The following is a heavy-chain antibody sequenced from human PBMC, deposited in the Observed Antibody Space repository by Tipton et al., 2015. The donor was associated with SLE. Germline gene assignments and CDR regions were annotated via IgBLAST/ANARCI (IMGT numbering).Heavy chain of an antibody. D-gene: IGHD3-22*01. V-gene: IGHV3-11*04. CDR2: ISSSGSTI. Sequence: SLRLSCAASGFTFSDYYMSWIRQAPGKGLEWVSYISSSGSTIYYADSVKGRFTVSRDNAKNSLYLQMNSLRAEDTAVYYCAGKIVADAFDIWGQGTMVTVSS. CDR1: GFTFSDYY. CDR3: AGKIVADAFDI. J-gene: IGHJ3*02.